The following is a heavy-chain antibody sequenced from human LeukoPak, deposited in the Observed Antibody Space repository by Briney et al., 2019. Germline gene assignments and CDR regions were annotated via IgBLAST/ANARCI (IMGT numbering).Heavy chain of an antibody. CDR1: GCTVGNNY. CDR3: ARDYYDSSGYGY. CDR2: IYSGGST. V-gene: IGHV3-66*01. Sequence: GGSLRLSCTASGCTVGNNYMSWVRQAPGKGLEWVSVIYSGGSTYYADSVKGRFTISRDNSKNTLYLQMNSLRAEDTAVYYCARDYYDSSGYGYWGQGTLVTVSS. D-gene: IGHD3-22*01. J-gene: IGHJ4*02.